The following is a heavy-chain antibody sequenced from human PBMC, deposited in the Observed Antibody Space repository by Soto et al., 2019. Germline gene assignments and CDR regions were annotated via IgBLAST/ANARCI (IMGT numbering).Heavy chain of an antibody. V-gene: IGHV3-23*01. CDR3: AKATATGGGAFDI. D-gene: IGHD2-8*02. CDR2: ILVDGRT. Sequence: HPGGSLRLSCAASGFICSSYDMSWVRQAPGKGLEWVSTILVDGRTFYVDSVKGRFTISRDSSQNTVYLQMNSLTAGDTALYYCAKATATGGGAFDIWGQGTAVTVSS. J-gene: IGHJ3*02. CDR1: GFICSSYD.